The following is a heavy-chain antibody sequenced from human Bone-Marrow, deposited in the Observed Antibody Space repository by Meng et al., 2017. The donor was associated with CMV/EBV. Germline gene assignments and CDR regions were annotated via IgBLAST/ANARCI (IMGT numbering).Heavy chain of an antibody. Sequence: GESLKISCAASGFTFSSYGMHWVRQAPGKGLEWVAVIWYDGSNKYYADSVKGRFTISRDNSKNTLYLQMNSLRAEDTAVYYCARADRYCSSTSCYFRHWGQGTLVTVSS. CDR3: ARADRYCSSTSCYFRH. D-gene: IGHD2-2*01. J-gene: IGHJ1*01. CDR2: IWYDGSNK. V-gene: IGHV3-33*01. CDR1: GFTFSSYG.